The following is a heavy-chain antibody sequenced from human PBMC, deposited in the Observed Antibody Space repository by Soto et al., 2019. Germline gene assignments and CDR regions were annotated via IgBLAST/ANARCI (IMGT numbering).Heavy chain of an antibody. V-gene: IGHV1-18*04. J-gene: IGHJ4*02. D-gene: IGHD2-21*02. CDR2: FNPANQNT. Sequence: ASVKVSCKASGYLFTAYSMHWVRLAPGQGLEWVGWFNPANQNTNYEQKFQDRVSMTADTSTSTAYMELRGLRSDDTAVYYCARVKFGDPFDFWGQGTLVTVSS. CDR3: ARVKFGDPFDF. CDR1: GYLFTAYS.